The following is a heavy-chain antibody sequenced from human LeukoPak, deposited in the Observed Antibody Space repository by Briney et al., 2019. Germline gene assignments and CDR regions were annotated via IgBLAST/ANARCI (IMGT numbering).Heavy chain of an antibody. D-gene: IGHD1-26*01. CDR3: ARATGELNWFDP. V-gene: IGHV4-34*01. J-gene: IGHJ5*02. Sequence: PSETLSLTCAVYGGSFSGYYWNWIRQPPGKGLEWIGEINHSGSTNYNPSLKSRVTISVDTSKNQFSLKLSSVTAADTAVYYCARATGELNWFDPWGQGTLVTVSS. CDR2: INHSGST. CDR1: GGSFSGYY.